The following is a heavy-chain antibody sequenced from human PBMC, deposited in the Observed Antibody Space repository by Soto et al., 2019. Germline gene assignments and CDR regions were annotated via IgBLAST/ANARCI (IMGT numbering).Heavy chain of an antibody. J-gene: IGHJ4*02. CDR3: AREQAAAAGIDY. V-gene: IGHV4-34*01. D-gene: IGHD6-13*01. Sequence: TSETLSLTCAVYGGSFSGYYWSWIRQPPGKGLEWIGEINHSGSTNYNPSLKSRVTISVDTSKNQFSLKLSSVTAADTAVYYCAREQAAAAGIDYWGQGTLVTVS. CDR2: INHSGST. CDR1: GGSFSGYY.